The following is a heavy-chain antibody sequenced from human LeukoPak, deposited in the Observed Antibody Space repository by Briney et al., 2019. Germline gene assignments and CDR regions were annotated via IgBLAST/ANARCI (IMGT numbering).Heavy chain of an antibody. D-gene: IGHD1-1*01. CDR1: GSTFTSSA. J-gene: IGHJ4*02. V-gene: IGHV1-58*02. Sequence: SVKVSCKASGSTFTSSAMQWVRQARGQRLEWIGWIVVGSGNTNYAQKFQERVTITRDMSTSTAYMELSSLRSEDTAVYYCAAFQNGHPPPHYWGQGTLVTVSS. CDR3: AAFQNGHPPPHY. CDR2: IVVGSGNT.